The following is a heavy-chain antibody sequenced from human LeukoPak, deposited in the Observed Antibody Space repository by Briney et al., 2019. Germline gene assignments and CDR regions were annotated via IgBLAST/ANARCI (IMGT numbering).Heavy chain of an antibody. CDR2: TTPYDDNP. Sequence: ASVKVSCKASGYRFTNFGITWVRQAPGQGLEWMGWTTPYDDNPEYGKKFQGRVTMTTGTSTDTAYLEVSSLRPDGTAVYYCAKVDPPIIAGARGDAFEIWGQGTLVTVSS. D-gene: IGHD1-26*01. J-gene: IGHJ3*02. CDR1: GYRFTNFG. V-gene: IGHV1-18*01. CDR3: AKVDPPIIAGARGDAFEI.